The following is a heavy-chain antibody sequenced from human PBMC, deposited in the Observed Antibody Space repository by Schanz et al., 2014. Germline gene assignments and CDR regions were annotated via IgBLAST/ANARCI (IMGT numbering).Heavy chain of an antibody. J-gene: IGHJ3*02. D-gene: IGHD3-10*01. V-gene: IGHV3-74*02. CDR2: IKSDGSST. CDR1: GFTFSSHW. Sequence: EVHLLESGGGLVEPGGSLRLSCAASGFTFSSHWMHWVRQDPGKGLVWVARIKSDGSSTSYADSVKGRFTISRDNSKNTLYLQMKSLRAEDTAIYYCAKGRFGELSAFDIWGQGTMVTVSS. CDR3: AKGRFGELSAFDI.